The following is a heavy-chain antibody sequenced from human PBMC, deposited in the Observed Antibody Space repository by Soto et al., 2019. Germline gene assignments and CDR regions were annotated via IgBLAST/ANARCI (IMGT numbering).Heavy chain of an antibody. CDR2: INHSGST. Sequence: QVQLQQWGAGLLKPSETLSLTCAVYGGSLSGYYWSWIRQPPGKGLEWIGEINHSGSTNYNPSLKSRVTISVDTSKNQFSLKLSSVTAADTAVYYCARPSYSSGYHYYYYGMDVWGQGTTVTVSS. V-gene: IGHV4-34*01. CDR3: ARPSYSSGYHYYYYGMDV. CDR1: GGSLSGYY. J-gene: IGHJ6*02. D-gene: IGHD3-22*01.